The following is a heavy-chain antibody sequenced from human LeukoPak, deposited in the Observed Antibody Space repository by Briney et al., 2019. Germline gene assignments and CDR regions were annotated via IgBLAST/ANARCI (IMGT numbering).Heavy chain of an antibody. CDR3: AKDLSSLAAVAPGFDY. D-gene: IGHD6-19*01. V-gene: IGHV3-23*01. CDR2: ISGSGGST. Sequence: GGSLRLSCAASGFTFSSYAMSWVRQAPGKGLEWVSAISGSGGSTYYADSVKGRFTISRDNSKNTLYLQMNSLRAEDTAVYYCAKDLSSLAAVAPGFDYWGQGTLVTVSS. J-gene: IGHJ4*02. CDR1: GFTFSSYA.